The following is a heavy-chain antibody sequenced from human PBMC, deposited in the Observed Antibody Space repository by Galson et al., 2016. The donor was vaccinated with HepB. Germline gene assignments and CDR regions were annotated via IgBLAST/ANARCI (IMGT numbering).Heavy chain of an antibody. Sequence: SLRLSCAASGFIFSRLHLSWVRQAPGKGLGWVSIIHNTPGVTYYANSVKGRFTISRDNSKNTVYLQMNRLRAEDTATYYCARMNGLTEFDYWGQGTLVTVSS. J-gene: IGHJ4*02. CDR1: GFIFSRLH. CDR3: ARMNGLTEFDY. CDR2: IHNTPGVT. D-gene: IGHD2-21*02. V-gene: IGHV3-53*01.